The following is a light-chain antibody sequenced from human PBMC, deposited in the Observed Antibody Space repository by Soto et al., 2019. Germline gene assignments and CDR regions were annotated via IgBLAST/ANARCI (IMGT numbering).Light chain of an antibody. CDR1: SSNIGSNT. CDR3: ASWDDSLNGWV. V-gene: IGLV1-44*01. J-gene: IGLJ3*02. Sequence: QSVLSQPPSASGTPGQRVTISCSGSSSNIGSNTVDWYQQHPGAAPKLLIYSNNLRPSGVPARFSGSNSGTSASLAISGLQSEDESDYYCASWDDSLNGWVFGGGTKVTVL. CDR2: SNN.